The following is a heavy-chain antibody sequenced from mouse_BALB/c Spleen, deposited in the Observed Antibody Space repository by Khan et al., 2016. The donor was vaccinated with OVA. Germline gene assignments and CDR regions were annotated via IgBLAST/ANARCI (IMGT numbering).Heavy chain of an antibody. V-gene: IGHV3-2*02. CDR1: GYSITSGYG. J-gene: IGHJ2*01. Sequence: EVQLVESGPGLVKPSQSLSHTCTVTGYSITSGYGWNWIRQFPGKKLERMSYISYSASTNYNPSIKSRISITRDTSKNQFFLQLNSVTTDDTATYYCARTARIKYWGQGTTLTVSS. D-gene: IGHD1-2*01. CDR3: ARTARIKY. CDR2: ISYSAST.